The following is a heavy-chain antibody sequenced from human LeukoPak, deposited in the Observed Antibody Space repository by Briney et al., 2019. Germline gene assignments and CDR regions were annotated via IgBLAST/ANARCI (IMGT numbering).Heavy chain of an antibody. V-gene: IGHV2-70*04. CDR3: ARMALGDAFDI. J-gene: IGHJ3*02. Sequence: SGPTLVNPTQTLTLTCTFSGFTLSTSGMRASWIRQPPGKALEWLARIDWDDDKSYSTSLKTRLTISKDTSKNQVVLTMTNMDPVDTATYYCARMALGDAFDIWGRGTMVTVSS. CDR1: GFTLSTSGMR. D-gene: IGHD3-16*01. CDR2: IDWDDDK.